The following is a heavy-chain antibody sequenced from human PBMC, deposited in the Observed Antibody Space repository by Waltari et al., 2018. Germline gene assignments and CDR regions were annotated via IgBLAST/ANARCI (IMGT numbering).Heavy chain of an antibody. V-gene: IGHV3-7*03. CDR2: IKRDGSER. CDR3: ARVIAVAGYFDY. J-gene: IGHJ4*02. Sequence: EVQLVESGGGLVQPGGSLRLSCATSGFAFSTYWMTWVRQAPGKGLQWVANIKRDGSERYYVDSVKGRFTISRDNVKNSLYLQMNSLTAEDTAVYYCARVIAVAGYFDYWGQGTLVTVSS. CDR1: GFAFSTYW. D-gene: IGHD6-19*01.